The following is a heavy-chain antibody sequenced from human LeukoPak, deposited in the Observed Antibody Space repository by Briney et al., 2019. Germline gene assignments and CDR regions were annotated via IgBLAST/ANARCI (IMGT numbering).Heavy chain of an antibody. J-gene: IGHJ4*02. CDR2: ISSSGSTI. CDR1: GFTFSDYY. CDR3: ARDRPYYYDSSGYYSEWGYFDY. D-gene: IGHD3-22*01. Sequence: GGSLRLSCAASGFTFSDYYMSWLRQAPGKGLEWVSYISSSGSTIYYADSVKGRFTISGDNAKNSLYLQMNSLRAEDTAVYYCARDRPYYYDSSGYYSEWGYFDYWGQGTLVTVSS. V-gene: IGHV3-11*04.